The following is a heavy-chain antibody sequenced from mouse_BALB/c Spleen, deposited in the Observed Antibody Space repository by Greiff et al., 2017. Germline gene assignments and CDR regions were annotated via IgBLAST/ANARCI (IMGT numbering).Heavy chain of an antibody. Sequence: EVQGVESGPGLVKPSQSLSLTCTVTGYSITSDYAWNWIRQFPGNKLEWMGYISYSGSTSYNPSLKSRISITRDTSKNQFFLQLNSVTTEDTATYYCARFYYYGLDYWGQGTTLTVSS. CDR2: ISYSGST. J-gene: IGHJ2*01. CDR1: GYSITSDYA. CDR3: ARFYYYGLDY. D-gene: IGHD1-1*01. V-gene: IGHV3-2*02.